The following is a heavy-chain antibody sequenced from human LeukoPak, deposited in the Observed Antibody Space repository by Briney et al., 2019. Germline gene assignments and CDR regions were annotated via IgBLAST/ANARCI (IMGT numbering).Heavy chain of an antibody. CDR3: ARTSGYSSGWYMDYFDY. Sequence: SQTLSLTFTVSGGSISSGSYYWSWIRQPAGKGLEWIGRIYTSGSTNYNPTLKSRVTISVDTSKTQSSLKLSSVTAADTAVYYCARTSGYSSGWYMDYFDYWGQGTLVTVSS. J-gene: IGHJ4*02. V-gene: IGHV4-61*02. D-gene: IGHD6-19*01. CDR2: IYTSGST. CDR1: GGSISSGSYY.